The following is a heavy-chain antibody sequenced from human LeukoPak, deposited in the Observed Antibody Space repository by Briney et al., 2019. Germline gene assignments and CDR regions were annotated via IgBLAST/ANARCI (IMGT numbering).Heavy chain of an antibody. J-gene: IGHJ3*02. CDR2: IYYSGNT. CDR1: GGSINSYY. CDR3: ARGFDAFDI. Sequence: PSETLSLTCTVSGGSINSYYWSWIRQPPGKGLEYIGHIYYSGNTYYNPSLKSRVTISVDTSKNQFSLKLSSVTAADTAVYYCARGFDAFDIWGQGTMVTVSS. V-gene: IGHV4-59*12.